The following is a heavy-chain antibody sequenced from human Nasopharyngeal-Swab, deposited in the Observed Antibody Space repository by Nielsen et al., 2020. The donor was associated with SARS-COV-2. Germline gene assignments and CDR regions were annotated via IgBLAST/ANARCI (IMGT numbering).Heavy chain of an antibody. D-gene: IGHD6-13*01. Sequence: WIRQPPGKALEWLAHIFSNDEKSYSTSLESRLTTSKDTSKSHVVLTMTNMDPVDTATYSCARTLLAAGGYYYYGMDVWGQGTTVTVSS. J-gene: IGHJ6*02. CDR3: ARTLLAAGGYYYYGMDV. V-gene: IGHV2-26*01. CDR2: IFSNDEK.